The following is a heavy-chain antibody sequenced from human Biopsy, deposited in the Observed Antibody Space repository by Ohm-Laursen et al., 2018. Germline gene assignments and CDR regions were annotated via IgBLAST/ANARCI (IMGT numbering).Heavy chain of an antibody. Sequence: ASVKVSCKVSGNTFATYHTHWVRQAPGQGLEWMGVISPSGATTSFSQKFQGRITMTRDTSTGTVYMDLNSLGSEDTAVYYCARAGVGSDGTDSYYYGMDVWGPGTTVTVSS. CDR3: ARAGVGSDGTDSYYYGMDV. V-gene: IGHV1-46*01. CDR2: ISPSGATT. CDR1: GNTFATYH. D-gene: IGHD5-24*01. J-gene: IGHJ6*02.